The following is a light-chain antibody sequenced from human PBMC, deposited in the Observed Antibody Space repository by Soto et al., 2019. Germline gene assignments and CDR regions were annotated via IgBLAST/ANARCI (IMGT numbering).Light chain of an antibody. V-gene: IGLV2-8*01. CDR1: SSDVGGYNY. Sequence: GQSVTISCTGTSSDVGGYNYVSWYQQHPGKAPKLMIYEVSERPSGVPDRFSGSKSSNTASLTVSGLQAEDEADYYCSSYAGSNNFVFGTGTKVTVL. J-gene: IGLJ1*01. CDR2: EVS. CDR3: SSYAGSNNFV.